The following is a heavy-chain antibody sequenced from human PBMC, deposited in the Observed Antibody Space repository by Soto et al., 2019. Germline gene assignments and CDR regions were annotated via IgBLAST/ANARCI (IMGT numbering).Heavy chain of an antibody. J-gene: IGHJ4*02. CDR2: ISGSGGST. D-gene: IGHD5-12*01. CDR3: AKRRDEVIEMATLHFDY. Sequence: EVQLLESGGGMVQPGGSLRLSCAASGFTFSSYAMSWVRQAPGKGLEWVSAISGSGGSTYYADSVKGRFTISRDNSKNTLYLQMNSLRAEDTAVYYCAKRRDEVIEMATLHFDYWGQGTLVTVSS. V-gene: IGHV3-23*01. CDR1: GFTFSSYA.